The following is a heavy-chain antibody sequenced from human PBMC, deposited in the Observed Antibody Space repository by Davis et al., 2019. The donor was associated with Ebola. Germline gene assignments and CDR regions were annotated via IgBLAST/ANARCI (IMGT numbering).Heavy chain of an antibody. CDR1: GFTFSSYS. Sequence: GGSLRLSCAASGFTFSSYSMNWVRQAPGKGLEWVANIKQDGSEKYYVDSLKGRFTISRDNAKNTLYLQMNSLRAEDTAVYYCARRQAAATRYYYYYGMDVWGQGTTVTVSS. D-gene: IGHD2-15*01. CDR3: ARRQAAATRYYYYYGMDV. CDR2: IKQDGSEK. V-gene: IGHV3-7*01. J-gene: IGHJ6*02.